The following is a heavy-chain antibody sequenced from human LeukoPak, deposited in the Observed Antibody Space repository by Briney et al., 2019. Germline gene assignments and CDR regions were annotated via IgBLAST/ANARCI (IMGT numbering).Heavy chain of an antibody. J-gene: IGHJ3*02. CDR2: IYYSGST. Sequence: SETLSLTCTVSGGSISSYYWSWIRQPPGKGLEWIGYIYYSGSTNYNPSLKSRVTISVDTSKNQFSLKPSSATAADTAVYYCARARDYARGMAFDIWGQGTMVTVSS. D-gene: IGHD3-16*01. V-gene: IGHV4-59*01. CDR3: ARARDYARGMAFDI. CDR1: GGSISSYY.